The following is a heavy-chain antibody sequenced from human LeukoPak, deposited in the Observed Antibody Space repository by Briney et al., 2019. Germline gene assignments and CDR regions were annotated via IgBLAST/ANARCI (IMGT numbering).Heavy chain of an antibody. Sequence: AGGSLRLSCAASGFTFDDYGMSWVRQAPGKGLEWVSGIKWNGGSTGYADSVKGRFTISRDNAKNSLYLQMNSLRAEDTAVYYCARDLLGWELHYFDYWGQGTLVTVSS. CDR1: GFTFDDYG. CDR3: ARDLLGWELHYFDY. V-gene: IGHV3-20*04. D-gene: IGHD1-26*01. J-gene: IGHJ4*02. CDR2: IKWNGGST.